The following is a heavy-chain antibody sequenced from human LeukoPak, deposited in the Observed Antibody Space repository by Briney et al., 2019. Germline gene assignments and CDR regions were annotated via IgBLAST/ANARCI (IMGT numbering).Heavy chain of an antibody. J-gene: IGHJ4*02. CDR1: GFHFSSYA. D-gene: IGHD6-13*01. V-gene: IGHV3-23*01. CDR3: VKESRTAGPGYFDF. Sequence: GALGLSCAASGFHFSSYAISWVRQAPGKGLGWVSAISASADRTFDADSVKGRFVISRDNSKNTLYLQMNSLRVEDSAVYYCVKESRTAGPGYFDFWGQGTLVTVSS. CDR2: ISASADRT.